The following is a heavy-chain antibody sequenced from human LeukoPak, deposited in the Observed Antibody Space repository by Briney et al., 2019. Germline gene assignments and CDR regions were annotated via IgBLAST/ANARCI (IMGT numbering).Heavy chain of an antibody. V-gene: IGHV4-59*08. CDR2: IYVTGN. CDR3: ARHIGGGIEDMDV. Sequence: SETLSLTCTVSGGSIGTYYWSWVRQSPAKGLEWIGYIYVTGNRYNPYLQSRVTISVDTSRNQFFLKMSSVTAADTAEYYCARHIGGGIEDMDVWGKGTKVTVSS. D-gene: IGHD3-16*02. J-gene: IGHJ6*03. CDR1: GGSIGTYY.